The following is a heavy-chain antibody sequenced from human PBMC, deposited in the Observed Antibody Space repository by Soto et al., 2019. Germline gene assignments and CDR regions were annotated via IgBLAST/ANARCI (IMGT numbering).Heavy chain of an antibody. D-gene: IGHD3-16*02. CDR2: IYSGGST. CDR1: GFTVSSNY. CDR3: ARSVYIWGSYRTLPRYFDY. J-gene: IGHJ4*02. Sequence: GGSLRLSCAASGFTVSSNYMSWVRQAPGKGLEWVSVIYSGGSTYYADSVKGRFTISRDNSKNTLYLQMNSLRAEDTAVYYCARSVYIWGSYRTLPRYFDYWGQGTLVTVSS. V-gene: IGHV3-66*01.